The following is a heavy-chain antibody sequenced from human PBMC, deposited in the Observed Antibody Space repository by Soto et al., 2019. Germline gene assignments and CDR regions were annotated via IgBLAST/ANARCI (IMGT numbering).Heavy chain of an antibody. CDR1: GGTFSSYA. Sequence: ASVKVSCKASGGTFSSYAISWVRQAPGQGLEWMGGIIPIFGTANYAQKFQGRVTITADESTSTAYMELSSLRSEDTAVYYCATKSGYSTNYYYYYGMDVWGQGTTVTVSS. D-gene: IGHD6-13*01. CDR3: ATKSGYSTNYYYYYGMDV. J-gene: IGHJ6*02. V-gene: IGHV1-69*13. CDR2: IIPIFGTA.